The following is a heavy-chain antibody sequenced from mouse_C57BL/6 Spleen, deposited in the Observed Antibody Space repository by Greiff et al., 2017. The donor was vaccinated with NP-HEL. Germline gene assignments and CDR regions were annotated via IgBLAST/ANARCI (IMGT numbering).Heavy chain of an antibody. V-gene: IGHV5-4*01. CDR2: ISDGGSYT. J-gene: IGHJ2*01. D-gene: IGHD2-4*01. CDR3: ARGDDYSYFDY. Sequence: DVQLVESGGGLVKPGGSLKLSCAASGFTFSSYAMSWVRQTPEKRLEWVATISDGGSYTYYPDNVKGRFTISRDNAKNNLYLQMSHLKSEDTAMYYCARGDDYSYFDYWGQGTTLTVSS. CDR1: GFTFSSYA.